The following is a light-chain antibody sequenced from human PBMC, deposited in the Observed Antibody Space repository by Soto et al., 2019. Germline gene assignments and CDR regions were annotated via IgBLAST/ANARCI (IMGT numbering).Light chain of an antibody. CDR3: QQNGTSPYT. CDR2: CAS. Sequence: EIVLTQFPDTLSLSPGERASLSCRASQSVYNRYLAWDQQKPGQAPRLLIYCASRRATDIPDRFSGSGSGTDLTISIRLVEPEDFAVYFCQQNGTSPYTFGQGAKLEIK. V-gene: IGKV3-20*01. CDR1: QSVYNRY. J-gene: IGKJ2*01.